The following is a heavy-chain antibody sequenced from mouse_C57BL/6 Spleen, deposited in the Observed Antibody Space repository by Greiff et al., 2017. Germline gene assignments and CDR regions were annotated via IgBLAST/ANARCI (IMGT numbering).Heavy chain of an antibody. CDR1: GYTFTDYY. CDR2: INPNNGGT. CDR3: ASLITTVVAFDY. V-gene: IGHV1-26*01. J-gene: IGHJ2*01. Sequence: EVQLQQSGPELVKPGASVKISCKASGYTFTDYYMNWVKQSHGKSLEWIGDINPNNGGTSYNQKFKGKATLTVDKSSSTAYMELRSLTSEDSAVYYCASLITTVVAFDYWGQGTTLTVSS. D-gene: IGHD1-1*01.